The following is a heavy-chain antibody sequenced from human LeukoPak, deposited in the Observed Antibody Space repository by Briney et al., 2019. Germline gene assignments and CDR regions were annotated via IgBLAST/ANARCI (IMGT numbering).Heavy chain of an antibody. CDR1: GYTFTSYY. CDR3: ARVGVYYYDSSGYYPNYGD. J-gene: IGHJ4*02. V-gene: IGHV1-46*01. D-gene: IGHD3-22*01. Sequence: GASVKVSCKASGYTFTSYYMHWVRQAPGQGLEWMGIINPSGGSTNYAQKLQGRVTMTTDTSTSTAYMELRSLRSDDTAVYYCARVGVYYYDSSGYYPNYGDWGQGTLVTVSS. CDR2: INPSGGST.